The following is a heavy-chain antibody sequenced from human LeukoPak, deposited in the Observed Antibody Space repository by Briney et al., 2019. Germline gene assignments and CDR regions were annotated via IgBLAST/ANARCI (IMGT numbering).Heavy chain of an antibody. V-gene: IGHV3-23*01. CDR3: AKDRYYDSSGYLYYFDY. CDR1: GFTFSDYY. Sequence: GGSLRLSCAASGFTFSDYYITWIRQAPGKGLEWVSAISGSGGSTYYADSVKGRFTISRDNSKNTLYLQMNSLRAEDTAVYYCAKDRYYDSSGYLYYFDYWGQGTLVTVSS. CDR2: ISGSGGST. D-gene: IGHD3-22*01. J-gene: IGHJ4*02.